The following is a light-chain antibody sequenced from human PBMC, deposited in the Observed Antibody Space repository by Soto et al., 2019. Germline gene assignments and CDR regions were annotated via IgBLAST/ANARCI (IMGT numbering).Light chain of an antibody. CDR3: QQRSNWYT. CDR2: DAS. J-gene: IGKJ2*01. Sequence: EIVLTQSPATLSLSPGERATLSGRASQSVSSYLAWYQQKPGQAPRLLIYDASNRATGIPARFCGSGSGTDFTLTISSLEPEDFAVYYCQQRSNWYTFGQGTKVDI. CDR1: QSVSSY. V-gene: IGKV3-11*01.